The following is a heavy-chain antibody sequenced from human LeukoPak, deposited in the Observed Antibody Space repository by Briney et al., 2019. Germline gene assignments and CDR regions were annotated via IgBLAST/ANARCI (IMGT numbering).Heavy chain of an antibody. J-gene: IGHJ4*02. CDR2: ISGSGGST. CDR1: GFTFSDYY. Sequence: PGGSLRLSCAASGFTFSDYYMSRIRQAPGKGLEWVSAISGSGGSTYYADSVKGRFTISRDNSKNTLYLQMNSLRAEDTAVYYCAEDGGSRTFDYWGQGTLVTVSS. D-gene: IGHD2-15*01. CDR3: AEDGGSRTFDY. V-gene: IGHV3-23*01.